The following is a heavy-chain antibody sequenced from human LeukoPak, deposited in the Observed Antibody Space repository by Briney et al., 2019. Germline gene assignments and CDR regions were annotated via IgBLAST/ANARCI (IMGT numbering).Heavy chain of an antibody. D-gene: IGHD3-10*01. CDR2: ISTSSSTI. V-gene: IGHV3-48*01. Sequence: GGSLRLSCAASGFTFNTYSMNWVRQAPGKGLEWVSYISTSSSTIYYADSVKGRFTISRDNAKNSLYLQMNSLRAEDTAVYYCARNLSPESRITMVRERQGTPAFDPWGQGTLVTVSS. CDR1: GFTFNTYS. J-gene: IGHJ5*02. CDR3: ARNLSPESRITMVRERQGTPAFDP.